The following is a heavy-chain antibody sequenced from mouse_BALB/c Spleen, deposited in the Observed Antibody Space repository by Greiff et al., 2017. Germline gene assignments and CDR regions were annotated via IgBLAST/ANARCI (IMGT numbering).Heavy chain of an antibody. CDR2: INPYNDGT. D-gene: IGHD4-1*01. CDR3: ALTEYYYAMDY. J-gene: IGHJ4*01. CDR1: GYTFTSYV. Sequence: EVQLQQSGPELVKPGASVKMSCKASGYTFTSYVMHWVKQKPGQGLEWIGYINPYNDGTNYNEKFKSKATLTVDKSSSTAYMQLSSLTSEDSAVYYCALTEYYYAMDYWGQGTSVTVSS. V-gene: IGHV1-14*01.